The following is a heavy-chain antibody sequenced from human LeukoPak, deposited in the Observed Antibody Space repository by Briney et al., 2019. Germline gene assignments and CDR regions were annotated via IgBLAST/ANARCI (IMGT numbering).Heavy chain of an antibody. D-gene: IGHD3-9*01. CDR3: ARDAAGGYYDILTGYPESYFDY. Sequence: PGGSLRLSCAASGFTFSIYSMNWVRQAPGKGLEWVSSISSSNSYIYYADSVKGRFTISRDNAKNSLYLQMNSLRAEDTAVYYCARDAAGGYYDILTGYPESYFDYWGQGTLVTVSS. V-gene: IGHV3-21*01. J-gene: IGHJ4*02. CDR2: ISSSNSYI. CDR1: GFTFSIYS.